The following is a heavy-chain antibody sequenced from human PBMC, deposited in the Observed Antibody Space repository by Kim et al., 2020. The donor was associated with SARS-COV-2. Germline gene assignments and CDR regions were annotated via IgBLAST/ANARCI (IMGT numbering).Heavy chain of an antibody. Sequence: SGGFSYNADSLKGRFTITRNNSADKLYLQMNSLRAEDTAVYYCARTGQFDSWGQGTLVTVSS. CDR2: SGGFS. J-gene: IGHJ4*02. V-gene: IGHV3-23*01. CDR3: ARTGQFDS.